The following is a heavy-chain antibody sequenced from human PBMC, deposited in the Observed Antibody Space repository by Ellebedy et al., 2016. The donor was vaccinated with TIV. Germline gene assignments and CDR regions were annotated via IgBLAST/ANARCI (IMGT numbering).Heavy chain of an antibody. D-gene: IGHD2/OR15-2a*01. CDR2: IYSDGHT. CDR1: GFAVRSHY. J-gene: IGHJ6*02. V-gene: IGHV3-53*01. CDR3: ARAGEYCDFPQNCYAMDV. Sequence: GESLKISCAASGFAVRSHYMTWVRQAPGRGLEWVSLIYSDGHTNYADSVRGRFTISRDSSKNTLDLQMNSLRAEDTAVYYCARAGEYCDFPQNCYAMDVWGQGTTVTVS.